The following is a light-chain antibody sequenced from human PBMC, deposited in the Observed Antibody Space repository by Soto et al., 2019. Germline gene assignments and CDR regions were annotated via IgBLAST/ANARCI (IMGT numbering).Light chain of an antibody. CDR1: SSDVGGYNY. Sequence: QSALTQPASVSGSPGQSITISCTGTSSDVGGYNYVSWYQQNPGKAPKLTIYDVSNRPSGVSNRFSGSKSGNTASLTISGLQAEDEADYYCTSYTSSSTLYVFGTGTKLTVL. CDR3: TSYTSSSTLYV. J-gene: IGLJ1*01. CDR2: DVS. V-gene: IGLV2-14*01.